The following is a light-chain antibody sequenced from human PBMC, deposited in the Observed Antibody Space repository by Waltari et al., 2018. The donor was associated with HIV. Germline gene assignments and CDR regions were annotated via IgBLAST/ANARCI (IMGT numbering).Light chain of an antibody. CDR1: GSNIGGST. Sequence: QSVLTQPPSASGTPGQRVTISCSGSGSNIGGSTVNWSQQLPGPAPKLLIYSNTQGPSRVPDRFSGSKAGTAASLAISGLQSDDETTYYCATWDGSLNGPVFGGGTKLTVL. CDR3: ATWDGSLNGPV. CDR2: SNT. V-gene: IGLV1-44*01. J-gene: IGLJ3*02.